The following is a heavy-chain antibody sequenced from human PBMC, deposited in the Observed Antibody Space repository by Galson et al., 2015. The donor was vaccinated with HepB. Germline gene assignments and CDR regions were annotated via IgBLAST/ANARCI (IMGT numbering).Heavy chain of an antibody. D-gene: IGHD3-10*01. J-gene: IGHJ3*02. V-gene: IGHV1-69*02. CDR2: IIPILGIA. Sequence: SVKVSCKASGGTFSSYTISWVRQAPGQGLEWMGRIIPILGIANYARKFQGRVTITADKSTSTAYMELSSLRSEDTAVYYCARPYGSGSPDAFDIWGQGTMVTVSS. CDR3: ARPYGSGSPDAFDI. CDR1: GGTFSSYT.